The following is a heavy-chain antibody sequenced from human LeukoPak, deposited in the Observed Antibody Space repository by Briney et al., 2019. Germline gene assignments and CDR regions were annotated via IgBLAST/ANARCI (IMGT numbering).Heavy chain of an antibody. V-gene: IGHV1-18*01. CDR2: ISAYIGNT. J-gene: IGHJ6*03. Sequence: ASVKVSCKASGYTFTSYGISWVRQAPGQGLEWMGWISAYIGNTNYAQKLQGRVTMTTDTSTSTAYMELRSLRSDDTAVYYCARDRRMIVVVRHMDVWGKGTTVTVSS. CDR1: GYTFTSYG. CDR3: ARDRRMIVVVRHMDV. D-gene: IGHD3-22*01.